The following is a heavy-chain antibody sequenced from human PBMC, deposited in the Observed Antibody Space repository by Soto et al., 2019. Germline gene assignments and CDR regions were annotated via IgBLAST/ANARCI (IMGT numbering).Heavy chain of an antibody. D-gene: IGHD6-25*01. CDR3: ERAIGADFFDY. CDR2: ISDNGANT. J-gene: IGHJ4*02. V-gene: IGHV3-23*01. Sequence: PGGSLRLSCIASGFTFSNYAMSWVRQTPGKGLEWVSTISDNGANTFIGDSMKDHFDISRDNSKNTVFLHLSTVRAEDTAIYYCERAIGADFFDYWGQGTTVT. CDR1: GFTFSNYA.